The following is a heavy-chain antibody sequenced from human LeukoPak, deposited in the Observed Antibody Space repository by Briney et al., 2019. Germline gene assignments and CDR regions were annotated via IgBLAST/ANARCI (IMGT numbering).Heavy chain of an antibody. Sequence: PSETLSLTCTVSGDSINDHYWSWIRQPPGKGLELIGYIYYSGSTNYNPSLGSRVTISVDTSQTQFSLKLTSVTAADTAVYYCARAPGRGISDIGIGWHYGMDVWGQGISVTVSS. V-gene: IGHV4-59*11. J-gene: IGHJ6*02. D-gene: IGHD6-13*01. CDR3: ARAPGRGISDIGIGWHYGMDV. CDR2: IYYSGST. CDR1: GDSINDHY.